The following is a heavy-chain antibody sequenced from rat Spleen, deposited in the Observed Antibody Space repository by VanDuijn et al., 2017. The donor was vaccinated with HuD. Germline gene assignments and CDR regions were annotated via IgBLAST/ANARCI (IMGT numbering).Heavy chain of an antibody. D-gene: IGHD3-1*01. CDR2: ISYDGSST. J-gene: IGHJ2*01. CDR1: GFIFSDYG. Sequence: EVQLVESGGGLIQPGRSLKLSCVASGFIFSDYGMAWVRQAPKKGLEWVATISYDGSSTYYRDSVKGRFTISRDNAKSTLYLQMDSLRSVDTATYYCARHRTPYWGQGVMVTVAS. CDR3: ARHRTPY. V-gene: IGHV5-17*01.